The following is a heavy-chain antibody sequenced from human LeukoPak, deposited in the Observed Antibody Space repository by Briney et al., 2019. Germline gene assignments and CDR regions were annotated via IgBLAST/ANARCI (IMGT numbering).Heavy chain of an antibody. CDR3: ARDCSGIQLWNKAYYFDY. CDR2: INHSGST. V-gene: IGHV4-34*01. Sequence: SETLSLTCAVYGGSFSGYYCSWVRQPTGKGLEWIGEINHSGSTNYNPSLKSRVTISVDTFKNQFSLKLSSVTAAGTGVYYSARDCSGIQLWNKAYYFDYWGQGTLVTVSS. D-gene: IGHD5-18*01. CDR1: GGSFSGYY. J-gene: IGHJ4*02.